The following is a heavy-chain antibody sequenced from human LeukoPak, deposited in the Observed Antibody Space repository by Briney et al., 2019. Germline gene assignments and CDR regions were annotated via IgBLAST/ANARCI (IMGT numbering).Heavy chain of an antibody. D-gene: IGHD4-17*01. V-gene: IGHV3-74*01. CDR2: MNNDGSTT. J-gene: IGHJ4*02. CDR1: GFTFSSYW. CDR3: ARGDYGDYQITIDY. Sequence: GGSQRLSCAASGFTFSSYWMHWVRQVPGKGLVWVSRMNNDGSTTTYADSVKGRFTISRDNAKTTLYLQMNSLRAEDTAVYYWARGDYGDYQITIDYWGQGTLVTVSS.